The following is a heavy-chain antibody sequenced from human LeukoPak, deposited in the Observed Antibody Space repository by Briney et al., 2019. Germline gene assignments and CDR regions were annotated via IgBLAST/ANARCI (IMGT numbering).Heavy chain of an antibody. D-gene: IGHD3-9*01. V-gene: IGHV1-18*01. CDR3: ARMAGYYFDY. Sequence: ASVRVSCKASVYTFTSYGISSVRQAPGQGLEWMGWISAYNGNTNYAQKLQGRVTMTTDTSTSTVYMERSSLRSEDTAVYYCARMAGYYFDYWGQGTLVTVSS. J-gene: IGHJ4*02. CDR2: ISAYNGNT. CDR1: VYTFTSYG.